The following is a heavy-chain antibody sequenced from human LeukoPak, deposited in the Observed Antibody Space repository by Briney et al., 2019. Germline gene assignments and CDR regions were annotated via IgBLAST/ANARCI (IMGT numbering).Heavy chain of an antibody. J-gene: IGHJ3*02. CDR1: GFTFTSYA. CDR3: AKVGGRGKYFDAFDI. D-gene: IGHD2/OR15-2a*01. Sequence: GGSLRLSCAASGFTFTSYAMSWVRQAPGKGLEWVSSISGSGVSTYYADSVKGRFTISRDNSKNTLYLQMNSLRAEDTAVYYCAKVGGRGKYFDAFDIWGQGTMLTVSP. CDR2: ISGSGVST. V-gene: IGHV3-23*01.